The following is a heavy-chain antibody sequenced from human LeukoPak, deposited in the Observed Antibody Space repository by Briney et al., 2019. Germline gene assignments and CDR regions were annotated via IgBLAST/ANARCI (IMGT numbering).Heavy chain of an antibody. CDR3: AKVRYSSSIDAFDI. CDR2: ISGSGGST. D-gene: IGHD6-13*01. Sequence: GGSLRLSCAASGFTFISYAMSGVRQAPGKGLEWVSAISGSGGSTYYADSVKGRFTISRDNSKNTLYLQMNSLRAEDKAVYYCAKVRYSSSIDAFDIWGQGTMVTVSS. CDR1: GFTFISYA. V-gene: IGHV3-23*01. J-gene: IGHJ3*02.